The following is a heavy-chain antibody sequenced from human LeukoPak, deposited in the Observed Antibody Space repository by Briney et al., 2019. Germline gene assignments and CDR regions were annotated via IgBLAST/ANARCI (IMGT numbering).Heavy chain of an antibody. CDR3: AKRGYCSSTSCQGFAFDI. Sequence: GGSLRLSCAASGFTFSSYAMSWVRQAPGKGLEWVSAISGSGGSTYYADSVKGRFTISRDNSKNTLYLQMNSLRAEDTAVYYCAKRGYCSSTSCQGFAFDIWGQGTMVTVSS. CDR2: ISGSGGST. D-gene: IGHD2-2*01. CDR1: GFTFSSYA. J-gene: IGHJ3*02. V-gene: IGHV3-23*01.